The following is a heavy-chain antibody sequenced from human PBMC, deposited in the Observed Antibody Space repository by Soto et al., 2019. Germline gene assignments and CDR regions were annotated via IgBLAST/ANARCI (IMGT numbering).Heavy chain of an antibody. CDR2: IYTGGST. D-gene: IGHD3-3*01. CDR3: ATSPRDFYFDP. J-gene: IGHJ4*02. Sequence: GGSLRLSCAASGFTVASHYMSWVRQAPGKGLEWVSVIYTGGSTYYADSVKGRFTISRDNSKNTLHLQMNSLRANDTAVYYCATSPRDFYFDPWGQGILVTVSS. V-gene: IGHV3-53*01. CDR1: GFTVASHY.